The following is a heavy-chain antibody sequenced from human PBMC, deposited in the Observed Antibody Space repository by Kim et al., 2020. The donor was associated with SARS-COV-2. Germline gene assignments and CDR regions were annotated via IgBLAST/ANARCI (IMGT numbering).Heavy chain of an antibody. CDR1: GFIFSDSA. D-gene: IGHD4-4*01. V-gene: IGHV3-73*01. J-gene: IGHJ4*02. Sequence: GGSLRLSCAGSGFIFSDSAMHWIRQASGRGLEWVGRITNKGNGHAATYGASVTGRFTISRDDSKSTVFLQMNSVKIDDTAVYFCRTTSAEAFFDHWGRGTLVTVSS. CDR2: ITNKGNGHAA. CDR3: RTTSAEAFFDH.